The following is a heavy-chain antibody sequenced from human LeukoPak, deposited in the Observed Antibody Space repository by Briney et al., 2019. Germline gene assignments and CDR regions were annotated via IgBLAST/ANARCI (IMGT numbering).Heavy chain of an antibody. D-gene: IGHD4-11*01. Sequence: SDTLSLTCAVYGGSFSGYYWSWIRQPPGKGLEWIGEINHSGSTNYNPSLKSRVTISVDTSKNQFSLKLSSVTAADTAVYYCARSPTVTTYAYWGQGTLVTVSS. J-gene: IGHJ4*02. CDR3: ARSPTVTTYAY. CDR1: GGSFSGYY. V-gene: IGHV4-34*01. CDR2: INHSGST.